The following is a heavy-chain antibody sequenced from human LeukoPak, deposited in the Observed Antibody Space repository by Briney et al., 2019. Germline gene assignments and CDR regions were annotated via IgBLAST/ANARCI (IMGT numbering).Heavy chain of an antibody. D-gene: IGHD4-17*01. V-gene: IGHV1-69*04. CDR1: GGTFSSYA. J-gene: IGHJ6*02. CDR3: AREGPTVTTVYYYYCGMDV. CDR2: IIPILGIA. Sequence: GASVKVSCKASGGTFSSYAISWVRQAPGQGLEWMGRIIPILGIANYAQKFQGRVTITADKSTSTAYMELSSLRSEDTAVYYCAREGPTVTTVYYYYCGMDVWGQGTTVTVSS.